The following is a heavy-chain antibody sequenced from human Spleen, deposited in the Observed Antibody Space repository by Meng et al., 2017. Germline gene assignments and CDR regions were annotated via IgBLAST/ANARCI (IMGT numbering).Heavy chain of an antibody. Sequence: GESLKISCAASGFTFSPYTMSWVRQAPGKGLEWVSTISGSAITTYYADSVKGRFTISRDNSKDMLYLQMNSLRADDTAVYYCAKGPYYYDGSVYHWRGLDVWGLGSTVTVSS. CDR2: ISGSAITT. CDR1: GFTFSPYT. J-gene: IGHJ6*02. CDR3: AKGPYYYDGSVYHWRGLDV. V-gene: IGHV3-23*01. D-gene: IGHD3-22*01.